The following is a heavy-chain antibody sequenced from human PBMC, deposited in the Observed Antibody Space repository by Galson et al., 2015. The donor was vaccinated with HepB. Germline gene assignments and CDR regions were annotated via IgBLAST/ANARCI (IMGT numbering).Heavy chain of an antibody. J-gene: IGHJ5*02. D-gene: IGHD2-2*02. CDR1: GFTFSSYA. V-gene: IGHV3-23*01. Sequence: SLRLSCAASGFTFSSYAMSWVRQAPGKGLEWVSAISGSGGSTYYADSVKGRFTISRDNSKNTLYLQMNSLRAEATAVYYCAKDKILAVVVPAAIARGFDPWGQGTLVTVSS. CDR3: AKDKILAVVVPAAIARGFDP. CDR2: ISGSGGST.